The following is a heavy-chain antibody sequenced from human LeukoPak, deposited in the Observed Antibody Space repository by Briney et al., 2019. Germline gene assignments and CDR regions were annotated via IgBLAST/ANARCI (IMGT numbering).Heavy chain of an antibody. CDR3: ARVYLERLTAGYFDH. CDR1: GFTFSSYS. V-gene: IGHV3-21*01. D-gene: IGHD2-8*01. J-gene: IGHJ4*02. Sequence: GGSLRLSCAASGFTFSSYSMNWVRQAPGKELEWVSSISSSSSYIYYADSVKGRFTISRDNAKNSLYLQMNSLRDEDSAAYYCARVYLERLTAGYFDHWGQGTLVTVSS. CDR2: ISSSSSYI.